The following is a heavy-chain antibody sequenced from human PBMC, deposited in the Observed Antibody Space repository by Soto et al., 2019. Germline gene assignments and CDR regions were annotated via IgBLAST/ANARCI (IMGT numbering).Heavy chain of an antibody. CDR2: IKQDGSEK. CDR3: AGVNTIFGVVPVPALDY. Sequence: PGGSLRLSCAASGFTFSSYWMSWVRQAPGKGLEWVANIKQDGSEKYYVDSVKGRFTISRDNAKNSLYLQMNSLRAEDTAVYYCAGVNTIFGVVPVPALDYWGQGTLVTVSS. CDR1: GFTFSSYW. V-gene: IGHV3-7*01. J-gene: IGHJ4*02. D-gene: IGHD3-3*01.